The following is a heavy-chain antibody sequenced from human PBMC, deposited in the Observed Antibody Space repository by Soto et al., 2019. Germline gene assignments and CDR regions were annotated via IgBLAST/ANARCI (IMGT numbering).Heavy chain of an antibody. CDR1: GFIFSDHA. Sequence: PGGSLRLSCEASGFIFSDHAMSWVRQAPGKGLEWVSAISGNGIATYYADSVKGRFTISRDNSKNTMYLQMSNLRAEDTAVYFCARIGPYCGGDCYPDFDFWGLGTPVTVSS. D-gene: IGHD2-21*02. CDR3: ARIGPYCGGDCYPDFDF. CDR2: ISGNGIAT. V-gene: IGHV3-23*01. J-gene: IGHJ4*02.